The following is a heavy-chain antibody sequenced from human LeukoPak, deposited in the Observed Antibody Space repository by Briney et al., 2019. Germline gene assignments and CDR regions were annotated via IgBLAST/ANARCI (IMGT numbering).Heavy chain of an antibody. CDR1: GYTFTSYG. J-gene: IGHJ4*02. V-gene: IGHV1-18*01. Sequence: GASVKVSCRASGYTFTSYGISWVRQAPGQGLEWMGWISAYNGNTNYAQKLQGRVTMTTDTSTSTAYMELRSLRSDEPAVYYCARATLRGYSYGFDYWGQGTLVTVSS. CDR3: ARATLRGYSYGFDY. D-gene: IGHD5-18*01. CDR2: ISAYNGNT.